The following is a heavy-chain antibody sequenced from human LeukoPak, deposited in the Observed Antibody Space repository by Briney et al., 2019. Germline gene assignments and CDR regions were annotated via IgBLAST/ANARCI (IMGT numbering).Heavy chain of an antibody. CDR1: GFTFGSYS. Sequence: GGSLRLSCAASGFTFGSYSMNWVRQAPGKGLEWVSSISSSSSYIYYADSVKGRFTISRDNAKNSLYLQMNSLRAEDTAVYYCARGGRIAALDYWGQGTLVTVSS. CDR3: ARGGRIAALDY. CDR2: ISSSSSYI. V-gene: IGHV3-21*01. J-gene: IGHJ4*02. D-gene: IGHD6-6*01.